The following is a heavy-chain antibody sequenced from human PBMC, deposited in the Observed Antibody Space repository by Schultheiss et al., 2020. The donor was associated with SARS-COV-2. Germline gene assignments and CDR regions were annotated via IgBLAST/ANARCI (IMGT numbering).Heavy chain of an antibody. D-gene: IGHD1-20*01. CDR1: GFTFSSYS. CDR2: ISSSSSYI. CDR3: AREGDNWNDGAGYYYYYGMDV. J-gene: IGHJ6*02. V-gene: IGHV3-21*01. Sequence: GGSLRLSCAASGFTFSSYSMNWVRQAPGKGLEWVSSISSSSSYIYYADSVKGRFTISRDNSKNTLYLQMNSLRAEDTAVYYCAREGDNWNDGAGYYYYYGMDVWGQGTTVTVSS.